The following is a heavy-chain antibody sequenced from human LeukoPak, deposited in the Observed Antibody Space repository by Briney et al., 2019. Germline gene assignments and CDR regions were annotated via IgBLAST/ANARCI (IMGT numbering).Heavy chain of an antibody. CDR3: TTDLSHYYDSSGYSY. Sequence: GGSLRLPCAASGFTFSNAWMNWVRQAPGKGLEWVGRIKSKTDGGTTDYAAPVKGRFTISRDDSKNTLYLQMNSLKTEDTAVYYCTTDLSHYYDSSGYSYWGQGTLVTVSS. V-gene: IGHV3-15*07. J-gene: IGHJ4*02. CDR2: IKSKTDGGTT. D-gene: IGHD3-22*01. CDR1: GFTFSNAW.